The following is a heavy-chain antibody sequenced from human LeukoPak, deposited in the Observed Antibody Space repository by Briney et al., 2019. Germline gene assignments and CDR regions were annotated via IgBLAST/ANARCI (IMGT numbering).Heavy chain of an antibody. CDR2: IYPGDSDT. D-gene: IGHD6-19*01. CDR3: ARLGVSSGWYVGFDY. V-gene: IGHV5-51*01. CDR1: GYSFINYW. Sequence: GESLKISCKGSGYSFINYWIGWVRQMPGEGLEWMGIIYPGDSDTRYSPSFQGQVTISADKSISTAYLQWSSLKASDTAMYYCARLGVSSGWYVGFDYWGQGTLVTVSS. J-gene: IGHJ4*02.